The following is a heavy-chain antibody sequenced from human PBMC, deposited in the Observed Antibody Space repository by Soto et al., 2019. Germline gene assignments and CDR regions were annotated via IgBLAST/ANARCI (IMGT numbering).Heavy chain of an antibody. Sequence: GASVKVSCKASGGTFSRYAISWVRRAPGQGLEWIGGFIPIYGTRNYAQKFQGRVTITADESTSTAYMELNSLKTEDTAVYYCTRDALGVLTPGYYYGMDVWGQGTTVTVSS. CDR1: GGTFSRYA. CDR2: FIPIYGTR. D-gene: IGHD2-21*02. CDR3: TRDALGVLTPGYYYGMDV. J-gene: IGHJ6*02. V-gene: IGHV1-69*13.